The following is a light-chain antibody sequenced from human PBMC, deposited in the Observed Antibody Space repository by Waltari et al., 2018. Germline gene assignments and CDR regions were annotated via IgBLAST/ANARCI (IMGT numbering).Light chain of an antibody. CDR1: QSVFYSSNNKNY. CDR2: WSS. V-gene: IGKV4-1*01. Sequence: DIVMTQSPDSLAVSLGERATINCKSSQSVFYSSNNKNYLGWYQQKPGQLPKLLISWSSTREPGVPDRFSGSGSVTNFTLTITSLQAEDVALYYCQQYYSPPLTFGQGTKMEIK. J-gene: IGKJ1*01. CDR3: QQYYSPPLT.